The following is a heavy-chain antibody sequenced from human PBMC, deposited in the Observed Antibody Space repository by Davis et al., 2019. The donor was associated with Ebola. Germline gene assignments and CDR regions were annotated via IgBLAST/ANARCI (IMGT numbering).Heavy chain of an antibody. J-gene: IGHJ4*02. CDR2: IKQDGSEK. D-gene: IGHD6-19*01. CDR1: GFTFSSYW. Sequence: GESLKISCAASGFTFSSYWMSWVRQAPGKGLEWVANIKQDGSEKYYVDSVKGRFTISRDNAKNSLYLQMNSLRAEDTAVYYCARQYSSGWYVQFDYWGQGTLVTVSS. CDR3: ARQYSSGWYVQFDY. V-gene: IGHV3-7*01.